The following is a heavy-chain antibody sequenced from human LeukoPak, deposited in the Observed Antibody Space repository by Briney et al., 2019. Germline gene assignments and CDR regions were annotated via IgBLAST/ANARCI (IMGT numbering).Heavy chain of an antibody. CDR1: GFTFSSYG. CDR3: AKTRPVVVVAADFDY. J-gene: IGHJ4*02. D-gene: IGHD2-15*01. Sequence: GGSLRLSCAASGFTFSSYGMHWVRQAPCKGLEWVAFIRYDGSNKYYADSVKGRFTISRDNSKNTLYLQMNSLRAEDTAVYYCAKTRPVVVVAADFDYWGQGTLVTVSS. CDR2: IRYDGSNK. V-gene: IGHV3-30*02.